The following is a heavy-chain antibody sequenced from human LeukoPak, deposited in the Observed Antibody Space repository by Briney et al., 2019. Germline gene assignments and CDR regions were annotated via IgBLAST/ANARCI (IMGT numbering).Heavy chain of an antibody. Sequence: ASVKVSCKASGYTFTSCDIHWVRQAPGQGLEWMGIINPSGGTTSYAQKFQVRVTMTRDTSTSTVYMELSSLRSEDTAVYYCARGGHYYDSSGKKGPDYWGQGTLVTVSS. V-gene: IGHV1-46*01. J-gene: IGHJ4*02. D-gene: IGHD3-22*01. CDR2: INPSGGTT. CDR3: ARGGHYYDSSGKKGPDY. CDR1: GYTFTSCD.